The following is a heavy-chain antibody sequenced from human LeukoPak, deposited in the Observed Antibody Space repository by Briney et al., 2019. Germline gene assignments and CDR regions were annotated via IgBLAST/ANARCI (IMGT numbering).Heavy chain of an antibody. CDR1: GVTFSSYA. Sequence: GGSLRLSCAASGVTFSSYAISWGRQAPAKGLELVSRISGSGGSTHYADSVKGRFTISRDNSKNTLYLQMNSLRAEDTAVYYCAKDHSSSSPSFDYWGQGTLVTVSS. CDR3: AKDHSSSSPSFDY. J-gene: IGHJ4*02. D-gene: IGHD6-6*01. CDR2: ISGSGGST. V-gene: IGHV3-23*01.